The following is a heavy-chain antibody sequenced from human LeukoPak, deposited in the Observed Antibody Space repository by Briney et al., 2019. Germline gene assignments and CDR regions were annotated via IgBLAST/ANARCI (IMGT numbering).Heavy chain of an antibody. CDR1: GFTFSTYA. CDR2: ISGSGVNT. CDR3: ARTKIGAFDI. V-gene: IGHV3-23*01. J-gene: IGHJ3*02. Sequence: PGGSLRLSCATSGFTFSTYAMNWVRLTPGKGLEWVSTISGSGVNTYYADSVKGRFTISRDNSKNTLYLQMNSLRAEDTAVYYCARTKIGAFDIWGQGTMVTVSS. D-gene: IGHD1/OR15-1a*01.